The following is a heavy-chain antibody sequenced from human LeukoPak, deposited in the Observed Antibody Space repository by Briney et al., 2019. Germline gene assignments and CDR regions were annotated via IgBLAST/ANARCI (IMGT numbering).Heavy chain of an antibody. CDR1: GPPASDDY. V-gene: IGHV3-66*02. CDR2: IYTGGNS. Sequence: GGPLGLPCAASGPPASDDYMSWARRPPGKGREGVSIIYTGGNSDYVDSVKGRFTVSRDNSKNTLYLQMNNVRVEDTAVYYCARQHHCAGDCWGQGTLVTVSS. CDR3: ARQHHCAGDC. D-gene: IGHD2-21*01. J-gene: IGHJ4*02.